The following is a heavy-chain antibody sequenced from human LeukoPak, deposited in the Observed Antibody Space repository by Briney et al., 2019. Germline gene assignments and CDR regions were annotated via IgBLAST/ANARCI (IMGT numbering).Heavy chain of an antibody. V-gene: IGHV3-20*04. CDR3: ARDLPAASNFDS. J-gene: IGHJ4*02. CDR1: GFTFDDYG. D-gene: IGHD6-25*01. Sequence: GGSLRLSCAASGFTFDDYGMSWVRQAPGKGLEWVSGINWNGGSTGYADSVKGRFTISRDNAKNSLYLQMNSLRAEDTAIYYCARDLPAASNFDSWGQGTLVTVSS. CDR2: INWNGGST.